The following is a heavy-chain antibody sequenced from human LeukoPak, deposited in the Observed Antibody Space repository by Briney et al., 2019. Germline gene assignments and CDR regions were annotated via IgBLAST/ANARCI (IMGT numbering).Heavy chain of an antibody. Sequence: GGSLRLSCAASGLTFITSAMHWVRQVPGKGLEWVALISYDGSNKYYADSVKGRFTISRDNSKNTLYLQMNSLRAEDTAVYYCAKGRPQGYFQRWGQGTLVTVSS. V-gene: IGHV3-30-3*01. CDR1: GLTFITSA. J-gene: IGHJ1*01. CDR3: AKGRPQGYFQR. CDR2: ISYDGSNK.